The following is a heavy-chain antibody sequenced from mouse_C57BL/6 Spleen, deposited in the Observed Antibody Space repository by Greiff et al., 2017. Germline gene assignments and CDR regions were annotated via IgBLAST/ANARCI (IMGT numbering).Heavy chain of an antibody. J-gene: IGHJ4*01. CDR1: GYTFTSYW. D-gene: IGHD1-1*01. CDR3: ARRDTTVLDY. CDR2: IDPSDSYT. Sequence: QVQLQQPGAELVKPGASVKLSCKASGYTFTSYWMQWVKQRPGQGLEWIGEIDPSDSYTNYNQKFKGKATLTVDTSSSTAYMQLSSLTSEDSAVYYCARRDTTVLDYWGQGTSVTVSS. V-gene: IGHV1-50*01.